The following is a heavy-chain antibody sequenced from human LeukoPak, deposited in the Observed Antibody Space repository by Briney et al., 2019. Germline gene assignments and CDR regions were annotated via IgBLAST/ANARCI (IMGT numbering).Heavy chain of an antibody. V-gene: IGHV3-30*02. CDR2: IRYDGSNK. CDR1: GFTFSSYG. Sequence: GGSLRLSCAASGFTFSSYGMHWVRQAPGKGLEWVAFIRYDGSNKYYADSVKGRFTISRDNSKNTLYLQMNSLRAEDTAVYYCATLAGGSTTHDYWGQGTLVTVPS. CDR3: ATLAGGSTTHDY. J-gene: IGHJ4*02. D-gene: IGHD2-2*01.